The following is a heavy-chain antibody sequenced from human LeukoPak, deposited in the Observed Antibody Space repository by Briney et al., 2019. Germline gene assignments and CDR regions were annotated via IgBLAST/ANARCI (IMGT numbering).Heavy chain of an antibody. CDR3: ARHMGLGYSYGYPYFDY. CDR2: IYYSGST. Sequence: SETLSLTCTVSGGSISSYYWSWIRQPPGKGLVWIGYIYYSGSTNYNPSLKSRVTISVDTSKNQFSLKLSSVTAADTAVYYCARHMGLGYSYGYPYFDYWGQGTLVTVSS. V-gene: IGHV4-59*08. D-gene: IGHD5-18*01. J-gene: IGHJ4*02. CDR1: GGSISSYY.